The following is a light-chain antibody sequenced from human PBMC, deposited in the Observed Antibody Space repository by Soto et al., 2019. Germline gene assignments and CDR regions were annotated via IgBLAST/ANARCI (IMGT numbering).Light chain of an antibody. Sequence: VMTQSPLSRPVTPGEPASISCRSSHSPLHSHGYTYFDWYLXKQGQSPQLXIYLSSNRASGVPDRFSGNGSGTDFTLTIRRVEAEDVGLDYGIQDLQTPFTFGQGTRLDI. CDR3: IQDLQTPFT. CDR2: LSS. V-gene: IGKV2-28*01. J-gene: IGKJ5*01. CDR1: HSPLHSHGYTY.